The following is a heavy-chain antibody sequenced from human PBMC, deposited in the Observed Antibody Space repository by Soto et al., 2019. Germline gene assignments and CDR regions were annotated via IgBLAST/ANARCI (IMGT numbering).Heavy chain of an antibody. CDR2: IRSKAYGGTT. CDR3: TRVPDYFGEGLDY. Sequence: GGSLRLSCAASGFTFGDYAMSWFRQAPGKGLEWVGFIRSKAYGGTTEYAASVKGRFTISRDDSKSIAYLQMNSLKTEDTAVYYCTRVPDYFGEGLDYWGQGTLVTVSS. V-gene: IGHV3-49*03. CDR1: GFTFGDYA. J-gene: IGHJ4*02. D-gene: IGHD3-10*01.